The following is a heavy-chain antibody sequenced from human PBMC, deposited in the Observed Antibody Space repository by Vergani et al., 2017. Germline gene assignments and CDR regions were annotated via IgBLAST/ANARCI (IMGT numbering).Heavy chain of an antibody. D-gene: IGHD3-22*01. CDR1: GYSFTSYW. V-gene: IGHV5-51*03. J-gene: IGHJ4*02. CDR3: ARRDYYDSSGYYPGSFDY. CDR2: IYPGDSDT. Sequence: EVQLVQSGAEVKKPGESLKISCKGSGYSFTSYWIGWVRQMPGKGLEWTGVIYPGDSDTRYSPSFQGQVTISADKSISTAYLQWSSLKASDTAMYYCARRDYYDSSGYYPGSFDYWGQGTLVTVSS.